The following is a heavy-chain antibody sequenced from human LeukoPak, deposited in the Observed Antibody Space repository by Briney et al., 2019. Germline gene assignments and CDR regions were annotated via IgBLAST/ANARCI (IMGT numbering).Heavy chain of an antibody. J-gene: IGHJ4*02. CDR2: IYYSGST. Sequence: SQTLSLTCTVSGGSISSGDYYWSWIRQPPGKGLEWIGYIYYSGSTYYNPSLKSRVTISVDTSKNQFSLKLSSVTAADTAVYYCARARDILTGDMYYFDYWGQGTPVTVSS. CDR1: GGSISSGDYY. V-gene: IGHV4-30-4*01. CDR3: ARARDILTGDMYYFDY. D-gene: IGHD3-9*01.